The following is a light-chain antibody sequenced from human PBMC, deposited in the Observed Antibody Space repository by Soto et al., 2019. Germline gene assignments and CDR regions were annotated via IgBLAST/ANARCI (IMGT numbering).Light chain of an antibody. J-gene: IGLJ1*01. V-gene: IGLV1-47*01. Sequence: QSVLTQRPSAFRTPGQRVIIPCSGSSSNIGSNYVYWYQQLPGTAPKLLIYRNNHRPSGVPDRFHGSKSGTSAPLAISGLRSEDEADYYCAAWEDLLCGPYVCGTGTKSTGL. CDR1: SSNIGSNY. CDR2: RNN. CDR3: AAWEDLLCGPYV.